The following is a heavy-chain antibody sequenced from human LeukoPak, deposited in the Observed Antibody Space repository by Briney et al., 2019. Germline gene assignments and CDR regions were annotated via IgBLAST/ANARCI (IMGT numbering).Heavy chain of an antibody. CDR2: IKQDGNEK. CDR3: ARLMGERSLFDY. J-gene: IGHJ4*02. Sequence: PGGSLRLSCAASGLTFSSCWMTWVRQAREKGLEWVANIKQDGNEKYYVDSVKGRFSISRDNAKNSVYLQMNSLRAEDTAVYYCARLMGERSLFDYWGQGVLVTVSS. CDR1: GLTFSSCW. V-gene: IGHV3-7*02. D-gene: IGHD1-26*01.